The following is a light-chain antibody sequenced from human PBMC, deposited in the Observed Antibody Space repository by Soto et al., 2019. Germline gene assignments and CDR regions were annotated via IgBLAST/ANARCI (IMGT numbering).Light chain of an antibody. V-gene: IGKV1-39*01. CDR2: AAS. CDR3: QQSYSTPPG. J-gene: IGKJ5*01. CDR1: QSISSY. Sequence: DIPMTQSPSSLSASVGDRVNITCRASQSISSYLNWYQQKPGKAPKLLIYAASSLQSGVPSRFSGSGSGTDFTLTISSLQPEDFATYYCQQSYSTPPGFGQGTRLEIK.